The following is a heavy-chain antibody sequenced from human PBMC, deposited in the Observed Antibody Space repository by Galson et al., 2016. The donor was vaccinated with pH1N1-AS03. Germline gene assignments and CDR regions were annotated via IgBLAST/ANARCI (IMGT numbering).Heavy chain of an antibody. CDR1: GGNFGSYG. Sequence: SVKVSCKASGGNFGSYGISWVRQAPGQGLGWVGGIIPPSGTTDYAQRFQDRVTITAHDSTNTAYMVLNSPPSEDTAVYFCARDRHCDNGPRFYESDYWGQGTLVTVSS. CDR2: IIPPSGTT. J-gene: IGHJ4*02. D-gene: IGHD2-8*01. V-gene: IGHV1-69*13. CDR3: ARDRHCDNGPRFYESDY.